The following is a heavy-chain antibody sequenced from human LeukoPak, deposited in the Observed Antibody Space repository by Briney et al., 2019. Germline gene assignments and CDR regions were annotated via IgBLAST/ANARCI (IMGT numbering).Heavy chain of an antibody. V-gene: IGHV3-53*01. CDR1: GFSVSNSY. CDR2: IYTGEST. D-gene: IGHD5-18*01. J-gene: IGHJ6*03. Sequence: GGSLRLSCAASGFSVSNSYMNWIRQAPGKGLEWVSVIYTGESTFYSDSVKGRFTISRDNSKNTLYLQMNSLRTEDTAVYYCARTTEGGYTYDYFYYYYMDVWGKGTTVTISS. CDR3: ARTTEGGYTYDYFYYYYMDV.